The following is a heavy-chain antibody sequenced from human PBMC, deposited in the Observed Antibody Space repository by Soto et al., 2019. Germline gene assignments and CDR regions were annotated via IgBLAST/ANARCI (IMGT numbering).Heavy chain of an antibody. CDR3: AKDVKKVELDYHIDY. V-gene: IGHV3-30*18. D-gene: IGHD1-26*01. J-gene: IGHJ4*02. Sequence: QVQLVESGGGVVQPGRSLRLSCVASEFTFSNYGMHWVRQGLGKGLEWVAVISYDGSDKYYADSVKGRFTISRDNSKNTLYLQMYIVRAEDTGVYYCAKDVKKVELDYHIDYWGQGTLVTVSS. CDR2: ISYDGSDK. CDR1: EFTFSNYG.